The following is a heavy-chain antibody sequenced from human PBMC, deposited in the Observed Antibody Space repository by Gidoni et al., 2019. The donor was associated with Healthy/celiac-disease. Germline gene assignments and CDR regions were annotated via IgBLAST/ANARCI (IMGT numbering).Heavy chain of an antibody. CDR2: ISSSSSYI. D-gene: IGHD3-9*01. CDR1: GFTFSSYS. V-gene: IGHV3-21*01. CDR3: ARGDYDILTGAEYFQH. J-gene: IGHJ1*01. Sequence: EVQLVESGGGLVKPGGSLRLSCAASGFTFSSYSMNWVRQAPGKGLEWVSSISSSSSYIYYADSVKGRFTISRDNAKNSLYLQMNSLRAEDTAVYYCARGDYDILTGAEYFQHWGQGTLVTVSS.